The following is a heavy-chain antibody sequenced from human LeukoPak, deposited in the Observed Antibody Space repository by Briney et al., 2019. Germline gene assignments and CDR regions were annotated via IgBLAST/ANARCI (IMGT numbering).Heavy chain of an antibody. J-gene: IGHJ4*02. Sequence: SETLSLTCTVSSGSISSYYWSWIRQPPGKGLEWIGEINHSGSTNYNPSLKSRVTISVDTSKNQFSLKLSSVTAADTAVYYCARGRMSGYSSGWYSPRYYFDYWGQGTLVTVSS. D-gene: IGHD6-19*01. CDR3: ARGRMSGYSSGWYSPRYYFDY. CDR2: INHSGST. CDR1: SGSISSYY. V-gene: IGHV4-34*01.